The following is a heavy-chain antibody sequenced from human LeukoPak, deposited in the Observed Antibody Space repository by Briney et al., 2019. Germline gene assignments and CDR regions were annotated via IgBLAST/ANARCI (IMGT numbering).Heavy chain of an antibody. CDR1: VYSISSGYY. CDR3: ARDLRDYYDSSGSSAFDI. D-gene: IGHD3-22*01. Sequence: SETLSLTCTVSVYSISSGYYWGWIRQPPGRGLEWIGSIYHSGSTYYNPSLKSRVTISVDTSKNQFSLKLSSVTAADTAVYYCARDLRDYYDSSGSSAFDIWGQGTMVTVSS. J-gene: IGHJ3*02. V-gene: IGHV4-38-2*02. CDR2: IYHSGST.